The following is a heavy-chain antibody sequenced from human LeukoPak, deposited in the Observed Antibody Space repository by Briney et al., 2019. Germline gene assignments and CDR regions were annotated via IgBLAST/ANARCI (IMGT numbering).Heavy chain of an antibody. CDR1: GFTFSSYN. CDR2: ISGGSTPI. Sequence: PGGSLRLSCAASGFTFSSYNMNWVRQAPWKGLEWVSYISGGSTPIYYADSVKGRFTISRDNAKNSLYLQMNSLRDEDTAVYYCARQYCSGGSCHDDAFDIWGQGTMVTVSS. J-gene: IGHJ3*02. D-gene: IGHD2-15*01. CDR3: ARQYCSGGSCHDDAFDI. V-gene: IGHV3-48*02.